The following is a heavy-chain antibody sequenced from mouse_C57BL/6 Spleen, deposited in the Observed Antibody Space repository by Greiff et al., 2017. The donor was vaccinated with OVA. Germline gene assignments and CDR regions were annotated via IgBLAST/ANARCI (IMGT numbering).Heavy chain of an antibody. J-gene: IGHJ2*01. CDR2: ISYSGST. CDR1: GYSITSGYD. Sequence: VQLKESGPGMVKPSQSLSLTCTVTGYSITSGYDWHWIRHFPGNKLEWMGYISYSGSTNYNPSLKSRISITHDTSKNHFFLKLNSVTTEDTATYYCARGGYLYYFDYWGQGTTLTVSS. V-gene: IGHV3-1*01. D-gene: IGHD2-2*01. CDR3: ARGGYLYYFDY.